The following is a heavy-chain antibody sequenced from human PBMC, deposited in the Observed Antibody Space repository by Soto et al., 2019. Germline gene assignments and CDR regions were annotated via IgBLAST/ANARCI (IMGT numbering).Heavy chain of an antibody. CDR1: GFTFSSYS. D-gene: IGHD4-17*01. Sequence: PGGSLRLSCAASGFTFSSYSMNWVRQAPGKGLEWVSSISSSSSYIYYADSVKGRFTISRDNAKNSLYLQMNSLRAEDTAVYYCARDYPTVTIHFDYWGQGTLVTVSS. V-gene: IGHV3-21*01. CDR3: ARDYPTVTIHFDY. J-gene: IGHJ4*02. CDR2: ISSSSSYI.